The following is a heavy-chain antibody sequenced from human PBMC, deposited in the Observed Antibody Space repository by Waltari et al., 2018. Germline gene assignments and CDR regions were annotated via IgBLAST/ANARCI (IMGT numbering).Heavy chain of an antibody. Sequence: EVQLVESGGGLVQPGGYLRLSCAASGFTFSSYELNWVPQSPGKGLEWVSYISSSGSTIYYADSVKGRFTISRDNAKNSLYLQMNSLRAEDTAVYYCARDYGDYVFGGYWGQGTLVTVSS. CDR1: GFTFSSYE. V-gene: IGHV3-48*03. D-gene: IGHD4-17*01. CDR2: ISSSGSTI. CDR3: ARDYGDYVFGGY. J-gene: IGHJ4*02.